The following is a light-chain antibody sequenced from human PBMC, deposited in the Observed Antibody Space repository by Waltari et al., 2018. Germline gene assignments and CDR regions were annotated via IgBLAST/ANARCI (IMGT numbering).Light chain of an antibody. CDR3: CSFAGYGIYV. Sequence: QSALTQPASVSGSPGQSITISCTAVNSNVDILHLVSWYQQHPDRNPILLIYEISHPPSGISTRVSCSKSGNTASLTISGLQPEDEADYFCCSFAGYGIYVFGSGTQVSVL. CDR1: NSNVDILHL. J-gene: IGLJ1*01. V-gene: IGLV2-23*02. CDR2: EIS.